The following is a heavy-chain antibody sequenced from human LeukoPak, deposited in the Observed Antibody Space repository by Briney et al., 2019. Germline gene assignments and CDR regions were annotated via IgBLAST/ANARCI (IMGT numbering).Heavy chain of an antibody. CDR3: ARSPVWWFDP. CDR2: IYTSGST. CDR1: GGSISSGSYY. D-gene: IGHD3-16*01. V-gene: IGHV4-61*02. Sequence: PSQTLSLTCTVSGGSISSGSYYWSWIRQPAGTGLEWIGRIYTSGSTNCNPSLKSRVTISVDTSKNQFSLKLSSVTAADTAVYYCARSPVWWFDPWGQGTLVTVSS. J-gene: IGHJ5*02.